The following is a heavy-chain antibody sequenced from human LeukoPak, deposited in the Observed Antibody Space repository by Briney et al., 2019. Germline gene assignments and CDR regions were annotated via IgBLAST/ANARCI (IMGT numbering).Heavy chain of an antibody. D-gene: IGHD4-23*01. CDR1: GFTFDDYA. J-gene: IGHJ5*02. V-gene: IGHV3-30-3*01. CDR3: ARDKGVATSGGWFDP. Sequence: QPGGSLRLSCAASGFTFDDYAMHWVRQAPGKGLEWVAVISYDGSNKYYADSVKGRFTISRDNSKNTLYLQMNSLRAEDTAVYYCARDKGVATSGGWFDPWGQGTLVTVSS. CDR2: ISYDGSNK.